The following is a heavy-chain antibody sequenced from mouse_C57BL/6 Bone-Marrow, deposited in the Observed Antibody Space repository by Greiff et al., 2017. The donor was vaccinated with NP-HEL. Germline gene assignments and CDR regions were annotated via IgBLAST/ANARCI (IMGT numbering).Heavy chain of an antibody. Sequence: VQLQQSGAELVRPGASVKLSCTASGFNIKDDYMHWVKQRPEQGLEWIGWIDPENGDTEYASKFQGKATITADTSSNTAYLQLSSLTSEDTAVYYCTTTEWYFDVWGTGTTVTVSS. CDR1: GFNIKDDY. CDR3: TTTEWYFDV. J-gene: IGHJ1*03. V-gene: IGHV14-4*01. CDR2: IDPENGDT.